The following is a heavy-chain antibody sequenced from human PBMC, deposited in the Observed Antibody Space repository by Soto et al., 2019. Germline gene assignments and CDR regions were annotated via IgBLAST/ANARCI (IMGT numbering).Heavy chain of an antibody. CDR1: GFTFTSYA. J-gene: IGHJ3*02. V-gene: IGHV3-23*01. D-gene: IGHD2-15*01. CDR3: AQVVLVTATLHAFDI. CDR2: ISGSGGTT. Sequence: EVQLLESGGGLVQPGGSLRLSCAASGFTFTSYAMSWVRQAPGKGLEWVSTISGSGGTTYYADSVKGRFTISRDSSKSTLYVQMNSLRTEDTAVYYCAQVVLVTATLHAFDIWGQGTMVTVSS.